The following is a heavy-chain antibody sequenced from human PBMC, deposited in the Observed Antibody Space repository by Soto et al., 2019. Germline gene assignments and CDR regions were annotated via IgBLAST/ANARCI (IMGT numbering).Heavy chain of an antibody. V-gene: IGHV3-74*01. Sequence: GGSLRLSCAASGFTFSSYWMHWVRQAPGKGLVWVSRINSDGSSTSYADSVKGRFTISRDNAKNTLYLQMNSLRAEDTAVYYCASLLLRPDVYYYYYMDVWGKGTTVTVSS. J-gene: IGHJ6*03. CDR2: INSDGSST. CDR3: ASLLLRPDVYYYYYMDV. CDR1: GFTFSSYW. D-gene: IGHD3-16*01.